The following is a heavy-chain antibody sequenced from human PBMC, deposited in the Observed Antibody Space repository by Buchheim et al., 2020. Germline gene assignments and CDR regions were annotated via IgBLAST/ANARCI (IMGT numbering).Heavy chain of an antibody. J-gene: IGHJ6*03. CDR3: ARERTWRGSANCSGGSCYSRYYYYMDV. V-gene: IGHV1-69*06. D-gene: IGHD2-15*01. CDR2: IIPIFGTA. Sequence: QVQLVQSGAEVKKPGSSVKVSCKASGGTFSSYAISWVRQAPGQGLEWMGGIIPIFGTANYAQKFQGRVTITADKSTSTAYMELSSLRSEDTAVYYCARERTWRGSANCSGGSCYSRYYYYMDVWGKGTT. CDR1: GGTFSSYA.